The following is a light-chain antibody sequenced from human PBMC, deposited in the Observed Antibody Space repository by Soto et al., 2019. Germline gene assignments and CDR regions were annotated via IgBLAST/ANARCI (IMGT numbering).Light chain of an antibody. CDR2: DAS. Sequence: EVVLTQSPATLSLSPGERATLSCRASQSVGRYLAWYQQRPGQAPRIIIYDASDRATGIPARFSGSGSGTDFTLTIGSLEPEDFAVYYCQQRTNWLWTFGQGTKVEIK. CDR3: QQRTNWLWT. CDR1: QSVGRY. J-gene: IGKJ1*01. V-gene: IGKV3-11*01.